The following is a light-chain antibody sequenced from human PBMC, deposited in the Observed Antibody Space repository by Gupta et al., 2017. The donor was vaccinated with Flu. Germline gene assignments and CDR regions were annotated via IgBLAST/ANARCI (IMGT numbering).Light chain of an antibody. V-gene: IGKV4-1*01. CDR1: QSVLYSSNNKNY. Sequence: DLVMTQSPDSLAVSLGERATINCKSSQSVLYSSNNKNYLAWYQQKPGQPPKLLIYWAPTRESGVPDRFSGSGSGTDFTLTISSLQAEDVAVYYCQQYYSTPRTFGQGTKVEIK. CDR2: WAP. CDR3: QQYYSTPRT. J-gene: IGKJ1*01.